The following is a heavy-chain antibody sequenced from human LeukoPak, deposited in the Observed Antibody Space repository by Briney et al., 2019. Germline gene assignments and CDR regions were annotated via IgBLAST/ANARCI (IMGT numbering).Heavy chain of an antibody. V-gene: IGHV3-21*01. J-gene: IGHJ4*02. CDR3: ATGPNGDYFDY. D-gene: IGHD4-17*01. CDR1: GFTFSSYS. Sequence: SGGSLRLSCAASGFTFSSYSMNWVPQAPGKGRVWVSSISSSSSYIYYADSVKGRFTISRDNAKNSLYLQMNSLRAEDTAVYYCATGPNGDYFDYWGQGTLVTVSS. CDR2: ISSSSSYI.